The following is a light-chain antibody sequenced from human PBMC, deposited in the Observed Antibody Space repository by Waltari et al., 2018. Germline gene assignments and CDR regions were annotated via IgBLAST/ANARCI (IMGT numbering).Light chain of an antibody. CDR1: ILGNKY. Sequence: SYELTQPPSVSVSPGPLVSITCSGAILGNKYPSWYQQKPGQSPLLVIYQDTKRPSEIPERFSGSKSANAATLTITGTQAVDEADYYCQALGTGAWVFGGGTKLTVL. J-gene: IGLJ3*02. CDR2: QDT. V-gene: IGLV3-1*01. CDR3: QALGTGAWV.